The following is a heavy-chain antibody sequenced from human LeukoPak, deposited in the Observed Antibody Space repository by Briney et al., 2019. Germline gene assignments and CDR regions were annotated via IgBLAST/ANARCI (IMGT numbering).Heavy chain of an antibody. CDR2: ISSNGGST. Sequence: GGSLRLSCAASGFTFSSYAMHWVRQAPGKGLEYVSAISSNGGSTYYANSVKGRFTISRDNSKNTLYLQMGSLRAEDMAVYYCARAGSWFGDPLPYYGGSVTHFDYWGQGTLVTVSS. J-gene: IGHJ4*02. V-gene: IGHV3-64*01. CDR3: ARAGSWFGDPLPYYGGSVTHFDY. D-gene: IGHD3-10*01. CDR1: GFTFSSYA.